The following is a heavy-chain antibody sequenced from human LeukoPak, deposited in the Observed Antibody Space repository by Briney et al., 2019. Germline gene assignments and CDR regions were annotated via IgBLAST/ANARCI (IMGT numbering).Heavy chain of an antibody. D-gene: IGHD3-10*01. CDR1: GDTFNSYA. CDR3: ARDRAPYYFDY. J-gene: IGHJ4*02. Sequence: ASVKVSWKASGDTFNSYAISWVRQSPGQGLEWMGGIIPIFGTANYAQKFQGRVTITVDESTSTAYMELSSLRSEDTAVYYCARDRAPYYFDYWGQGTLVTVSS. CDR2: IIPIFGTA. V-gene: IGHV1-69*13.